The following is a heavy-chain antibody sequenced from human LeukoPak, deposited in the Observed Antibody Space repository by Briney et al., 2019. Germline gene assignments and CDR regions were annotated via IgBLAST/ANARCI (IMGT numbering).Heavy chain of an antibody. CDR2: ISGSGGST. D-gene: IGHD5-18*01. Sequence: PGGSLRLYCAASGFTFSSYALSWDRQAPGKGLEWVSAISGSGGSTYYADSVKGRFTISRDNSKNTLYLQMNSLRAEDTRVYYCAILRGYSYGPPDYWGQGTLVTVSS. CDR1: GFTFSSYA. J-gene: IGHJ4*02. V-gene: IGHV3-23*01. CDR3: AILRGYSYGPPDY.